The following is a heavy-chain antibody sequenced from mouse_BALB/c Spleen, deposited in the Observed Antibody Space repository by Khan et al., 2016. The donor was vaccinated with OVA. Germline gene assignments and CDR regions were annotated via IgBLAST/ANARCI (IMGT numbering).Heavy chain of an antibody. CDR2: INPTSGYT. J-gene: IGHJ2*01. CDR1: SYTFTTYW. CDR3: TRDRIDY. Sequence: VQLQESGAELAKPGASVKMSCKASSYTFTTYWMHWVKQRPGQGLEWIGYINPTSGYTDYNDKFKDRATLSADKSSSTAYMQQNSLTSEDSAVYYCTRDRIDYWGQGTTLTVSS. V-gene: IGHV1-7*01.